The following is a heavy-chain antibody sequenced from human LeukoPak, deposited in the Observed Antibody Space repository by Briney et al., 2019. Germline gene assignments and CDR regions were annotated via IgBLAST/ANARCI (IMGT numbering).Heavy chain of an antibody. V-gene: IGHV1-58*02. Sequence: GASVKVSCKASGFTFTSSAMQWVRQARGQRLEWIGWIVVGSGNTNYAQKFQERVTITRDMSTSTVYMELSSLRSEDTAVYYCARDHDSSGYFDYWGQGTLVTVSS. D-gene: IGHD3-22*01. CDR1: GFTFTSSA. J-gene: IGHJ4*02. CDR3: ARDHDSSGYFDY. CDR2: IVVGSGNT.